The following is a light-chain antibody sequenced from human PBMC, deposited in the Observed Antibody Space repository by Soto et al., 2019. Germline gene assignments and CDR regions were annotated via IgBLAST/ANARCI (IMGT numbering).Light chain of an antibody. V-gene: IGLV2-23*01. CDR1: SSDVGSYNL. Sequence: QSALTQPASVSGSPVQSITISCTGTSSDVGSYNLVSWYQQHPGKAPKLMIYEGSKRPSGVSNRFSGSKSGNTASLTISGLQAEDEADYYCCSYAGSSTPYVFGTGTKLTVL. CDR2: EGS. CDR3: CSYAGSSTPYV. J-gene: IGLJ1*01.